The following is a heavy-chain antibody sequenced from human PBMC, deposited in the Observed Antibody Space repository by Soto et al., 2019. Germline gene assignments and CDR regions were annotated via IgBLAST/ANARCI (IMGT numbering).Heavy chain of an antibody. CDR1: GGSISSSSYF. V-gene: IGHV4-39*01. CDR3: ARHVGRGVGVAANPYYNNWFDP. D-gene: IGHD2-15*01. J-gene: IGHJ5*02. Sequence: SETLSLTCTVSGGSISSSSYFWGWIRQPPGKGLEWIGSIYNSGSTYYNPSLKSRVTISVDTSKNQFSLKLSSVTAADTAVYYCARHVGRGVGVAANPYYNNWFDPWGQGTLVTVSS. CDR2: IYNSGST.